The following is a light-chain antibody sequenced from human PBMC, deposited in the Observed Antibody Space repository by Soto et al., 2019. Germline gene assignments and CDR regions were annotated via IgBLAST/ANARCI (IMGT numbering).Light chain of an antibody. CDR2: KDS. V-gene: IGLV3-25*03. Sequence: SYELTQPPSVSVSPGQTARITCSGDALPKQYAYWYQQKPGQAPVLVIYKDSERPSGIPERFSGSSSGTTVTLTISGVQAEDEADYYCQSADSSGTYKVFGTGT. CDR1: ALPKQY. J-gene: IGLJ1*01. CDR3: QSADSSGTYKV.